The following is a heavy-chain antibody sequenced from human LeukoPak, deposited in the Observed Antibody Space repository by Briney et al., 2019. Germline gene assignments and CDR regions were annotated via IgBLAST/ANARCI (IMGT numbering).Heavy chain of an antibody. J-gene: IGHJ4*02. V-gene: IGHV3-23*01. CDR2: IYDDNT. CDR1: GFTVSAYA. Sequence: PGVSLRLSCAASGFTVSAYAMAWVRQAPGKGLEWVSTIYDDNTYYADSVKGRFAISTDNSKNTLYLQMNSLRVEDTAVYYCATPLDYYDRSDSHQGGDWGQGTLVTVSS. D-gene: IGHD3-22*01. CDR3: ATPLDYYDRSDSHQGGD.